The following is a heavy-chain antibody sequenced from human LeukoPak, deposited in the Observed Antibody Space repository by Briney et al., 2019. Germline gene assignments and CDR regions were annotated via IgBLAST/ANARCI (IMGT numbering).Heavy chain of an antibody. D-gene: IGHD2-15*01. Sequence: PSETLSLTCAVYGGSFSGYYCSWIRQPPGKGLEWIGEINHSGSTNYNPSLKSRVTISVDTSKNQFSLKLSSVTAADTAVYYCARRTAPRGLGGSFFDYWGQGTLVTVSS. CDR3: ARRTAPRGLGGSFFDY. V-gene: IGHV4-34*01. J-gene: IGHJ4*02. CDR1: GGSFSGYY. CDR2: INHSGST.